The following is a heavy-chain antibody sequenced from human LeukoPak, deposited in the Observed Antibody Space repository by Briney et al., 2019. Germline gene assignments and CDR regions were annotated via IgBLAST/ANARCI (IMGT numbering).Heavy chain of an antibody. CDR2: ISHDGGNK. Sequence: TGGSLRLSCVASGFAFSRFPVHWVRQAPGKRLGWVAFISHDGGNKKYGDSVKGRFTISRDNSKNTLYLQMNSLRAEDTAVYYCAKDRGAVAGNEGYWGQGTLVTVSS. J-gene: IGHJ4*02. CDR1: GFAFSRFP. D-gene: IGHD6-19*01. CDR3: AKDRGAVAGNEGY. V-gene: IGHV3-30*18.